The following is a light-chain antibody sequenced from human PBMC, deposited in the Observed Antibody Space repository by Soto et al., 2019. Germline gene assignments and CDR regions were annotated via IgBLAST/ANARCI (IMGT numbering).Light chain of an antibody. V-gene: IGKV1-39*01. CDR3: QQTYSTPET. CDR2: AAS. Sequence: DIPMTQSPSSLSASVGDRVTITCRASQSISSYVNWYQQKPGKAPKLLIYAASSLQGGVPSRFSGSGSGTDFTLTISSLQPEDFATYYCQQTYSTPETFGQGTKVEI. CDR1: QSISSY. J-gene: IGKJ1*01.